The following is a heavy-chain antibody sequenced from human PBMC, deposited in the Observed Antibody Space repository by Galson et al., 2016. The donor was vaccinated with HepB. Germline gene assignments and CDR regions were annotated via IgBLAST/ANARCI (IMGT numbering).Heavy chain of an antibody. CDR2: ISGYSGDT. CDR3: ARGPLRYDYMDV. D-gene: IGHD3-9*01. J-gene: IGHJ6*03. V-gene: IGHV1-18*04. CDR1: GYTFTKYR. Sequence: SVKVSCKASGYTFTKYRVSWVRQAPGQGLEWMAWISGYSGDTNYSPRFQGRVTLTTDTSTTTVYMEVRSLRSDDTAVYYRARGPLRYDYMDVWGKGTTVTVSS.